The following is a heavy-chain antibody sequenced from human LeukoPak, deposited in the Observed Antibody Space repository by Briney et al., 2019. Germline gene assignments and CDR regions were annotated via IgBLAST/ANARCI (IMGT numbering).Heavy chain of an antibody. CDR3: ARDCSSTSCYDDTLFDY. CDR2: IGAYNGNT. Sequence: ASVKVSCKASGYTFTSYGISWVRQAPGQGLEWMGWIGAYNGNTNYAQKLQGRVTMTTDTSTSTAYMELRSLRSDDTAVYYCARDCSSTSCYDDTLFDYWGQGTLVTVSS. D-gene: IGHD2-2*01. CDR1: GYTFTSYG. J-gene: IGHJ4*02. V-gene: IGHV1-18*01.